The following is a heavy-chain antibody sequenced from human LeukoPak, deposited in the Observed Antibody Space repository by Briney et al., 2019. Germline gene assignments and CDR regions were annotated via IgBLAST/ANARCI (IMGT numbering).Heavy chain of an antibody. V-gene: IGHV3-30*18. CDR1: GFTFSSYG. J-gene: IGHJ4*02. CDR2: ISYDGSNK. CDR3: AKETLLLPPDTAMLAIQSGPPNLFDY. Sequence: SGGSLRLSCAASGFTFSSYGMHWVRQAPGKGLEWVAVISYDGSNKYYADSVKGRFTISRDNSKNTLYLQMNSLRAEDTAVYYCAKETLLLPPDTAMLAIQSGPPNLFDYWGQGTLVTVSS. D-gene: IGHD5-18*01.